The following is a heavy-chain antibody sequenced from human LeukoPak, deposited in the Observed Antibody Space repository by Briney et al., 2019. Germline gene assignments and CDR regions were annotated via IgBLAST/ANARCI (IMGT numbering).Heavy chain of an antibody. Sequence: GGSLRLSCAASGFTFSGFWMSWVRQTPGKGLEWVANIKQDGSEKYYVDSVKGRFTISRDNAKNSLSLQMNGLRVEDTAVYYCVRDLGGRSGHWGQGTLVTVSS. D-gene: IGHD1-26*01. CDR1: GFTFSGFW. CDR3: VRDLGGRSGH. V-gene: IGHV3-7*01. CDR2: IKQDGSEK. J-gene: IGHJ4*02.